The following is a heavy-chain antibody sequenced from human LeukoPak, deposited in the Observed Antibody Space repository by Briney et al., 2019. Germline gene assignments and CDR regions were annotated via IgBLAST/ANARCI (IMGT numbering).Heavy chain of an antibody. V-gene: IGHV3-11*01. CDR1: GFTFSDYY. J-gene: IGHJ4*02. CDR2: ISSSGSTI. Sequence: GGSLRLSCAASGFTFSDYYMSWIRQAPGKGLEWVSYISSSGSTIYYADSVKGRFTISRDNAKNSLYLQMNSLRAEDTAVYYCARASIKYSSSAEEQKFDYWGQGTLVTVSS. D-gene: IGHD6-6*01. CDR3: ARASIKYSSSAEEQKFDY.